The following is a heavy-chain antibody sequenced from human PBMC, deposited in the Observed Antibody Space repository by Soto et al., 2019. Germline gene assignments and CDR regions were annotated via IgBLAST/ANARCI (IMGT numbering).Heavy chain of an antibody. CDR1: GGSISSSNYY. Sequence: PSETLSLTCTVSGGSISSSNYYWGWIRQPPGKGLEWIGSVYYSGRTYYNPSLKSRVTISVSTSQNQFSLKLSSVTAADTAVHYCARQGPSSSGSYFFDSWGQGILVTVSS. J-gene: IGHJ4*02. V-gene: IGHV4-39*01. CDR2: VYYSGRT. D-gene: IGHD6-13*01. CDR3: ARQGPSSSGSYFFDS.